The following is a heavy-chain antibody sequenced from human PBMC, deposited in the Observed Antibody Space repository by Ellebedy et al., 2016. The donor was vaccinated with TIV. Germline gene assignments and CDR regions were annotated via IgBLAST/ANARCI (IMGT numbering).Heavy chain of an antibody. V-gene: IGHV3-23*01. CDR1: GFTFSRYA. D-gene: IGHD3-10*01. Sequence: PGGSLRLSCAASGFTFSRYAMSWVRQAPGKGLEWVSGIFGSGGGISYADSVKGRFTISRDNSKSMVHLQMNSLRPEVTAMYYWARESLGSRGYWGQGTLVTVSS. CDR3: ARESLGSRGY. CDR2: IFGSGGGI. J-gene: IGHJ4*02.